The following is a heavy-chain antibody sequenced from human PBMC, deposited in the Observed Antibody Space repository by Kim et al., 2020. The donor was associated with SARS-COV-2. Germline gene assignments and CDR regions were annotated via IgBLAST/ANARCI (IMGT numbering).Heavy chain of an antibody. D-gene: IGHD1-26*01. J-gene: IGHJ4*02. Sequence: DYAVSVKSRITITPDASKNQFSLQLNSVTPEDTAVYYCARRVGATMCDYWGQGTLVTVSS. CDR3: ARRVGATMCDY. V-gene: IGHV6-1*01.